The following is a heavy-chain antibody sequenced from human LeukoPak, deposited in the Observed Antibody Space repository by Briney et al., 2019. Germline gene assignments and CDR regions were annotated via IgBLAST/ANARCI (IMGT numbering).Heavy chain of an antibody. J-gene: IGHJ4*02. CDR2: IKQDGSEK. V-gene: IGHV3-7*01. Sequence: GGSLRLSCAASGFTLSSYWMSWVRQAPGKGLEWVANIKQDGSEKYYVDSVKGRFTISRDNAKNSLYLQMNSLRAEDTAVYYCAREVQLERLGFGKEGSAFDYWGQGTLVTVSS. CDR3: AREVQLERLGFGKEGSAFDY. CDR1: GFTLSSYW. D-gene: IGHD1-1*01.